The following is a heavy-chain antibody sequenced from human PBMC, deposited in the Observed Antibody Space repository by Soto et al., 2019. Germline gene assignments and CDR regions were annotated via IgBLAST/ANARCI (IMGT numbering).Heavy chain of an antibody. V-gene: IGHV3-33*01. J-gene: IGHJ4*02. Sequence: GGSLRLSCAASGFTFSSYGMHWVRQAPGKGLEWVAVIWYDGSNKYYADSVKGRFTISRDNSKNTLYLQMNSLRAEDTAVYYCARGITIFGVGLRSYYFDYWGQGTLVTVSS. CDR1: GFTFSSYG. D-gene: IGHD3-3*01. CDR3: ARGITIFGVGLRSYYFDY. CDR2: IWYDGSNK.